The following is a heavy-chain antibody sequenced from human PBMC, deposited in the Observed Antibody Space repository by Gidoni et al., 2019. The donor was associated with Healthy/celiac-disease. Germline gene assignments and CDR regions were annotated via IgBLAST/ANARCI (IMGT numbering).Heavy chain of an antibody. Sequence: EVQLLESGGGLVQPGGSLRLSCAASGFTFSSYAMSWVRQAPGKGLGWVSAIGGSGGSTYYADSVKGRFTISRDNSKNTLYLQMNSLRAEDTAVYYCAKDLDDYGDSGFDYWGQGTLVTVSS. D-gene: IGHD4-17*01. J-gene: IGHJ4*02. CDR1: GFTFSSYA. CDR2: IGGSGGST. V-gene: IGHV3-23*01. CDR3: AKDLDDYGDSGFDY.